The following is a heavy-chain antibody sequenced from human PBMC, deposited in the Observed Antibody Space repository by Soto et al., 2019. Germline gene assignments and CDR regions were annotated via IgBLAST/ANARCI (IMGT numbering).Heavy chain of an antibody. D-gene: IGHD3-3*01. CDR3: ARRRRVTIFGVVINDAFDI. CDR1: GGSISSGGYY. J-gene: IGHJ3*02. Sequence: SETLSLTCTVSGGSISSGGYYWSWIRQHPGKGLEWIGYIYYSGSTYYNPSLKSRVTISVDTSKNQFSLKLSSVTAADTAVYYCARRRRVTIFGVVINDAFDIWGQGTMVTVSS. CDR2: IYYSGST. V-gene: IGHV4-31*03.